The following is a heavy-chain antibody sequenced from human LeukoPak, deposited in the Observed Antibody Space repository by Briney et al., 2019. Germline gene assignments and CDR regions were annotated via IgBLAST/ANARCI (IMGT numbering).Heavy chain of an antibody. CDR3: VKGSADARPYHFEF. V-gene: IGHV3-23*01. CDR1: GFTFSSYA. CDR2: ITGSGGDT. D-gene: IGHD2-15*01. Sequence: GGSLRLSCVGSGFTFSSYAMSWVRQAPGKGLEWVSAITGSGGDTFHADSVKGRFTISRDNSKNTLYLQMNSLRDEDTAAYYCVKGSADARPYHFEFWGQGTLVTVSS. J-gene: IGHJ4*02.